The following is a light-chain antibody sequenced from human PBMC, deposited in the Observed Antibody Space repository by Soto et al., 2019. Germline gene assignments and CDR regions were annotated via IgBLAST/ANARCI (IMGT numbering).Light chain of an antibody. CDR1: SSNIGGNS. CDR3: GSWDSSLSAYV. J-gene: IGLJ1*01. V-gene: IGLV1-51*01. CDR2: DDT. Sequence: QSVLTQPPSVSAATGQKVTISCTGSSSNIGGNSVSWYQQLPGTAPTLLIYDDTKRPSGIPDRFSGSKSGTSATLGITGFQTGDEADYYCGSWDSSLSAYVFGTGTKVTVL.